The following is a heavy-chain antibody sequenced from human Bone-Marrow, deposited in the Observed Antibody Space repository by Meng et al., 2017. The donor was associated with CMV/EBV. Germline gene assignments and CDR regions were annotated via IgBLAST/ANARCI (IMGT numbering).Heavy chain of an antibody. D-gene: IGHD2-2*01. CDR3: ARGSGCSSTSCYAFDY. CDR1: GFTFSSYN. Sequence: GGSLRLSCVASGFTFSSYNINWVRQAPGKGLEWVSSISSSSSYIYYADSVKGRFTISRDNAKNSLYLQMNSLRAEDTAVYYCARGSGCSSTSCYAFDYWGQGTLVTVSS. CDR2: ISSSSSYI. J-gene: IGHJ4*02. V-gene: IGHV3-21*01.